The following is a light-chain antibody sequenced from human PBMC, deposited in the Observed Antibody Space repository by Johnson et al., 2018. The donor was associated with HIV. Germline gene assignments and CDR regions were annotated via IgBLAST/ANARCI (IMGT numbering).Light chain of an antibody. CDR2: ENN. Sequence: QSVLTQSPSVSAAPGQKVTISCSGSSSNIGNNYVSWYQQLPGTAPKLLIYENNKRPSGIPDRFSGSKSGTSATLGITGLQTGDVADYYCGTWDNSLSTGGVFGTGTKVTVL. CDR1: SSNIGNNY. V-gene: IGLV1-51*02. CDR3: GTWDNSLSTGGV. J-gene: IGLJ1*01.